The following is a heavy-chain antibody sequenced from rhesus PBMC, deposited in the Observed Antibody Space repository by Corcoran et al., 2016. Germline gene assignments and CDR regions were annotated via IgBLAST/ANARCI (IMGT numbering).Heavy chain of an antibody. CDR1: GGSISGGYD. CDR3: ARRTGYSTPFHY. V-gene: IGHV4-76*01. CDR2: IYGSSGST. D-gene: IGHD3-3*01. J-gene: IGHJ4*01. Sequence: QVQLQESGPGVVKPSETLSLTCAVSGGSISGGYDWSWIRQPPGKGLEWIGYIYGSSGSTNYNPSLKNRVTISKDASKNEFSLKLSSVTAADTAVYYCARRTGYSTPFHYWGQGVLVTVSS.